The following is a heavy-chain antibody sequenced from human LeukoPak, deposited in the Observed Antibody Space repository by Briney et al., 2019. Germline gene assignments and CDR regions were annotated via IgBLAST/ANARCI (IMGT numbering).Heavy chain of an antibody. Sequence: PSETLSLTCTVPGGSISSYYWSWIRQPPGKGLEWIGYIYYSGSTNYNPSFKSRVTISVDTSKNQFSLKLSSVTAADTAVYYCARDSSLYYYDSSGPLDYWGQGTLVTVSS. J-gene: IGHJ4*02. D-gene: IGHD3-22*01. CDR3: ARDSSLYYYDSSGPLDY. CDR2: IYYSGST. V-gene: IGHV4-59*01. CDR1: GGSISSYY.